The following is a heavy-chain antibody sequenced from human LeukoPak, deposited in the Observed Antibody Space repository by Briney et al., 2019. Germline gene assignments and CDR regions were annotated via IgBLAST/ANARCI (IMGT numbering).Heavy chain of an antibody. J-gene: IGHJ6*02. D-gene: IGHD3-3*01. CDR2: IIPIFGTA. Sequence: GSSVKVSCKASGGTFSSYAISWVRQAPGQGLEWMGGIIPIFGTANYAQKFQGRVTITADESTSTAYMELSSLRSEDTAVYYCARGTFGVVRSYYGMDVRGQGTTVTVSS. V-gene: IGHV1-69*01. CDR3: ARGTFGVVRSYYGMDV. CDR1: GGTFSSYA.